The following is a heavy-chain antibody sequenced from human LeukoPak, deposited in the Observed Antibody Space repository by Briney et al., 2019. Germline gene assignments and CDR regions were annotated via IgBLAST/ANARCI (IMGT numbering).Heavy chain of an antibody. J-gene: IGHJ4*02. CDR3: ARYYYDSSGYPYYFDY. CDR2: ISSSSRYI. V-gene: IGHV3-21*01. CDR1: GFTFSNYS. D-gene: IGHD3-22*01. Sequence: SGGSLRLSCAASGFTFSNYSMNWVRQAPGKGLEWVSSISSSSRYIYYADSVKGRFTISRDNAKNSLYLQMNSLRAEDTAVYYCARYYYDSSGYPYYFDYWGQGTLVTVSS.